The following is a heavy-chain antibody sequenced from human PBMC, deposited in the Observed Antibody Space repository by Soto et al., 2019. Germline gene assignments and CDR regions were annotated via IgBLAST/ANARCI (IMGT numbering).Heavy chain of an antibody. CDR1: GFTFSSYG. V-gene: IGHV3-30*18. J-gene: IGHJ5*02. D-gene: IGHD3-9*01. CDR3: AKDDILTGPDP. CDR2: ISYDGSNK. Sequence: GGSLRLSCAASGFTFSSYGMHWVRQAPGKGLEWVAVISYDGSNKYYADSVKGRFTISRDNSKNTLYLQMNSLRAEDTAVYYCAKDDILTGPDPWGQGTLVTVSS.